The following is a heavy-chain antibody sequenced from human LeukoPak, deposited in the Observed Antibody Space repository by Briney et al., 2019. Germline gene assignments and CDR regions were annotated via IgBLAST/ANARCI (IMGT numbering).Heavy chain of an antibody. CDR3: ARYGSGSYYTPITFDY. J-gene: IGHJ4*02. V-gene: IGHV4-34*01. D-gene: IGHD3-10*01. CDR1: GGSFSGYH. Sequence: SETLSLTCAVYGGSFSGYHWSWIRQPPGKGLEWIGEINHSGSTNYNPSLKSRVTISVDTSKNQFSLKLSSVTAADTAVYYCARYGSGSYYTPITFDYWGQGTLVTVSS. CDR2: INHSGST.